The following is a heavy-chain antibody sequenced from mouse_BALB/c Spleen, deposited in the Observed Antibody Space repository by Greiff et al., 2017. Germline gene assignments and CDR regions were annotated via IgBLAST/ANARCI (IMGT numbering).Heavy chain of an antibody. D-gene: IGHD1-1*01. CDR1: GYSITSGYY. CDR3: ARGGTVDAMDY. Sequence: ESGPGLVKPSQSLSLTCSVTGYSITSGYYWNWIRQFPGNKLEWMGYISYDGSNNYNPSLKNRISITRDTSKNQFFLKLNSVTTEDTATYYCARGGTVDAMDYWGQGTSVTVSS. CDR2: ISYDGSN. J-gene: IGHJ4*01. V-gene: IGHV3-6*02.